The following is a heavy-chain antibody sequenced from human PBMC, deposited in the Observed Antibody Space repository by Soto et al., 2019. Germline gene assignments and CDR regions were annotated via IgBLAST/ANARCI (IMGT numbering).Heavy chain of an antibody. Sequence: SETLSLTCAVYGGSFSGYYWSWIRQPPGKGLEWIGEINHSGSTNYNPSLKSRVTISVDTSKNQFSLKLSSVTAADTAVYYCARVRYSSGGSCYGQAFDHWGEGTLATASP. CDR1: GGSFSGYY. D-gene: IGHD2-15*01. CDR3: ARVRYSSGGSCYGQAFDH. V-gene: IGHV4-34*01. J-gene: IGHJ4*02. CDR2: INHSGST.